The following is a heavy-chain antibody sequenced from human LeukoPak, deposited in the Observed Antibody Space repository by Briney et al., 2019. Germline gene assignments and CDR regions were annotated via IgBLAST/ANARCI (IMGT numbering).Heavy chain of an antibody. V-gene: IGHV1-2*02. CDR1: GYTFTGYY. D-gene: IGHD6-6*01. CDR2: SNPNSGGT. Sequence: ASVKVSCKSSGYTFTGYYMHWVRQAPAQGLEWMGWSNPNSGGTNYAQKFQGRVTMTRDTSISTAYMELSRLRSDDTAVYYCARGASSSSRKFDYWGQGTLVTVSS. J-gene: IGHJ4*02. CDR3: ARGASSSSRKFDY.